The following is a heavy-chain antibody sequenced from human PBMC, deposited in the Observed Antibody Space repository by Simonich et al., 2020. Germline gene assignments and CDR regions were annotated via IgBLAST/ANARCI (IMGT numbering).Heavy chain of an antibody. Sequence: VQLVESGGGLVQPGGSLKLSCAASGFTFSGSAMHWVRQASGKGLGGVGRNGSKATSYATAYAASVKGRFTISRDDSKNTAYLQMNSLKTEDTAVYYCTPGDYWGQGTLVTVSS. CDR2: NGSKATSYAT. J-gene: IGHJ4*02. CDR3: TPGDY. V-gene: IGHV3-73*02. CDR1: GFTFSGSA.